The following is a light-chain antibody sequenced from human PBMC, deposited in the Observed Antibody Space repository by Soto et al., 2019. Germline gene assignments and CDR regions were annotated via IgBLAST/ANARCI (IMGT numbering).Light chain of an antibody. CDR2: AAS. CDR3: LQDYDYPRT. CDR1: QGIRDE. J-gene: IGKJ1*01. Sequence: AIQMTQSPSSLSASVGDRVTITCRASQGIRDELGWYQQKAGKAPNLLISAASRLQSGVPSRFSGRGSGTDFTLTIRSLQPEDFATYYCLQDYDYPRTFGQGTQVELK. V-gene: IGKV1-6*01.